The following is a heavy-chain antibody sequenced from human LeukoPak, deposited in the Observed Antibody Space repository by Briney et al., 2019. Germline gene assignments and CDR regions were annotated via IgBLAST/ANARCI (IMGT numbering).Heavy chain of an antibody. V-gene: IGHV3-74*01. J-gene: IGHJ3*01. Sequence: GGSLRLSCVASGFTFSENWMHWVRQAPGKGLAWVSHINRDGGLTNYADSVKGRFTISRDNARNTVYLQMSSLRVEDTAIYFCAREEHRLAEAGTSAFDLGGQGTLVTLSP. D-gene: IGHD6-13*01. CDR2: INRDGGLT. CDR1: GFTFSENW. CDR3: AREEHRLAEAGTSAFDL.